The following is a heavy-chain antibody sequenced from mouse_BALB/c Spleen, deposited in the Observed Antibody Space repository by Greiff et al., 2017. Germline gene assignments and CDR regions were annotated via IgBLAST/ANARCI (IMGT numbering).Heavy chain of an antibody. J-gene: IGHJ4*01. Sequence: VQLMESGAELVKPGASVKLSCTASGFNIKDTYMHWVKQRPEQGLEWIGRIDPANGTTKYDPKFQGKATITADTSSNTAYLQLSSLTSEDTAVYYCARGAMDYWGQGTSVTVSA. CDR2: IDPANGTT. CDR1: GFNIKDTY. CDR3: ARGAMDY. V-gene: IGHV14-3*02.